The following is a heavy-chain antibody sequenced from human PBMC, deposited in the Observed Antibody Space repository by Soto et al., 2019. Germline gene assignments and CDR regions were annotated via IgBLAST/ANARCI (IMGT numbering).Heavy chain of an antibody. V-gene: IGHV4-59*01. D-gene: IGHD6-19*01. J-gene: IGHJ4*02. CDR1: GGSISVSY. CDR3: ARSVAVPGAHIDY. Sequence: SETLSLTCSVSGGSISVSYWSWIRQSPGKGLEWLGYVYYTGSTNYSPSLRSRVSISVDTSKNEFSLRLSSVTAADTAVYFCARSVAVPGAHIDYWGQGTQVTVSS. CDR2: VYYTGST.